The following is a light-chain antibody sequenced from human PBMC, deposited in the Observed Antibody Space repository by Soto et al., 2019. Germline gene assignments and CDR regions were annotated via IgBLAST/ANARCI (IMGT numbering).Light chain of an antibody. J-gene: IGLJ1*01. V-gene: IGLV2-14*03. CDR2: NVY. CDR3: SAYTVSRTYV. Sequence: QSALTQPASVSGSPGQSITISCTGTSSDVGAYNFVSWHQQHPGKAPKLTIYNVYDRPSGISYRFSGSKSGNTASLIISGLQGEDEADYYCSAYTVSRTYVFGTGTKVTVL. CDR1: SSDVGAYNF.